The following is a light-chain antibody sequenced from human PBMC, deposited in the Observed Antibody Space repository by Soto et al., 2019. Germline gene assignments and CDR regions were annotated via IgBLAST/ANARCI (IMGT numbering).Light chain of an antibody. CDR3: KQYNSYSGA. CDR2: DAS. J-gene: IGKJ1*01. Sequence: DIQMTQSPSTLSASVGDRVTITCRASQSISSWLAWYQQKPVKAPKLLIYDASSLESGVPSRFSGSGSGTEFTLTIISLQPDDFATYYGKQYNSYSGAFVPGTKVEIK. CDR1: QSISSW. V-gene: IGKV1-5*01.